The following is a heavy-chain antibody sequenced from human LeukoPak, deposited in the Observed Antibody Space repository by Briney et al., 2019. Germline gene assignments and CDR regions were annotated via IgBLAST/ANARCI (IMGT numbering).Heavy chain of an antibody. J-gene: IGHJ4*02. Sequence: GGSLRLSCAASGFTFSSYSMNWVRQAPGKGLEWVSSISSSSSYIYYADSVKGRFTISRDNAKNSLYLQMNSLSAEDTAVYYCASGDYYDSSGYYYWGQGTLVTVSS. V-gene: IGHV3-21*01. CDR3: ASGDYYDSSGYYY. CDR1: GFTFSSYS. CDR2: ISSSSSYI. D-gene: IGHD3-22*01.